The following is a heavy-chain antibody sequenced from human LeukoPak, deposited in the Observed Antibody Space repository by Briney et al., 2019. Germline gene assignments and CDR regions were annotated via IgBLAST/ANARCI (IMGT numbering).Heavy chain of an antibody. CDR3: ARATRSGSDNYYYYGMDV. V-gene: IGHV1-2*02. Sequence: ASVKVSCKASGYTFTGYYMHWVRQAPGQGLEWMGWINPNSGGTNYAQKFQGRVTMTRDTSISTAYMELSRLRSDDTAVYYCARATRSGSDNYYYYGMDVWGQGTTVTVSS. J-gene: IGHJ6*02. D-gene: IGHD3-3*01. CDR1: GYTFTGYY. CDR2: INPNSGGT.